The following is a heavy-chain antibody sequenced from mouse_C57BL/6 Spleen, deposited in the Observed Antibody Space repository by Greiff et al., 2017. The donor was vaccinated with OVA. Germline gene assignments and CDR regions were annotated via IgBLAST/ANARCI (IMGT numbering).Heavy chain of an antibody. J-gene: IGHJ1*03. V-gene: IGHV1-43*01. Sequence: VQLQQSGPELVKPGASVKISCKASGYSFTGYYMHWVKQSSEKSLEWIGEINPSTGGTSYNQKFKGKATLTVDKSSSTAYMQLKSLTSEDSAVNYCARQRGKRTDWYFDVWGTGTTVTVSS. CDR2: INPSTGGT. CDR3: ARQRGKRTDWYFDV. D-gene: IGHD2-1*01. CDR1: GYSFTGYY.